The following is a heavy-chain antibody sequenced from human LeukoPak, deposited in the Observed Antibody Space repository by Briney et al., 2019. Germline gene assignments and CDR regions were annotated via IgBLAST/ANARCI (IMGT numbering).Heavy chain of an antibody. D-gene: IGHD5-24*01. CDR2: LGTAGDT. V-gene: IGHV3-13*01. CDR3: ARQSTPHGNFDY. Sequence: GGSLRLSCAASGFTLTNYAMHWVRQPAGEGLEWVSALGTAGDTFYPGSVKGRFSISRDNAKKSLFLQVNSLRVEDTAIYYCARQSTPHGNFDYWGQGTLVTVSS. CDR1: GFTLTNYA. J-gene: IGHJ4*02.